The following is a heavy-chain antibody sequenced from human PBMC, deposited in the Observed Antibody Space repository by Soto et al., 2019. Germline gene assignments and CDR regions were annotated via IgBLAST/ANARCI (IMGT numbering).Heavy chain of an antibody. Sequence: PGGSLRLSCAASGFTFSSYAMSWVRQAPGKGLEWVSAISGSGGSTYYADSVKGRFTISRDNSKNTLYLQMNSLRAEDTAVYYCAKVVSNYGINNWFDPWGQGTLVTVSS. J-gene: IGHJ5*02. CDR3: AKVVSNYGINNWFDP. CDR1: GFTFSSYA. D-gene: IGHD4-4*01. V-gene: IGHV3-23*01. CDR2: ISGSGGST.